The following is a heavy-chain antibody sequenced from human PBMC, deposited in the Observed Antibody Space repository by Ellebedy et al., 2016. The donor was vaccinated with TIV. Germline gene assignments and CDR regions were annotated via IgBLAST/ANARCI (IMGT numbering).Heavy chain of an antibody. J-gene: IGHJ4*02. CDR2: IWYDGSNK. Sequence: PGGSLRLSCAASGFTFRTYGMPWVRQAPGKGLEWVAVIWYDGSNKNYADSVKGRFTISRDNSRNTLYLQMNSLRAEDKSVYYCTRGTPADFDYWGQGTLVTVSS. V-gene: IGHV3-33*01. CDR1: GFTFRTYG. D-gene: IGHD2-15*01. CDR3: TRGTPADFDY.